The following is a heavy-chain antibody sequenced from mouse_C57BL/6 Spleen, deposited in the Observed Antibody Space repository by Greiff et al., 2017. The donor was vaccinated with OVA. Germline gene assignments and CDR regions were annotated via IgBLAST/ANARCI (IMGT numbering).Heavy chain of an antibody. CDR1: GYTFTDYY. Sequence: VQLQQSGPELVKPGASVKISCKASGYTFTDYYMNWVKQSHGKSLEWIGDINPNNGGTSYNQKFKGKATLTVDKSSSTAYMELRSLTSEDSAVYYCARYEGDGYYSAWFAYWGQGTLVTVSA. V-gene: IGHV1-26*01. J-gene: IGHJ3*01. D-gene: IGHD2-3*01. CDR3: ARYEGDGYYSAWFAY. CDR2: INPNNGGT.